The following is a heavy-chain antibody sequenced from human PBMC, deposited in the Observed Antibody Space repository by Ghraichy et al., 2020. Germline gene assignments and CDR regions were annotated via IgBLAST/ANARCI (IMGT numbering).Heavy chain of an antibody. Sequence: ASVKVSCKASGYTFTSYAMHWVRQAPGQRLEWMGWINAGNGNTKYSQKFQGRVTITRDTSASTAYMELSSLRSEDTAVYYCASYCSSTSCYAIGDYYYGGMDVWGQGTTVTVSS. V-gene: IGHV1-3*01. CDR3: ASYCSSTSCYAIGDYYYGGMDV. D-gene: IGHD2-2*01. J-gene: IGHJ6*02. CDR1: GYTFTSYA. CDR2: INAGNGNT.